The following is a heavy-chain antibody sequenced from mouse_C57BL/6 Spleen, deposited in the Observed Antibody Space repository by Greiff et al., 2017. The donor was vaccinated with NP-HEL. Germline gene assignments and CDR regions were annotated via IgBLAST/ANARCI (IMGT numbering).Heavy chain of an antibody. D-gene: IGHD1-1*01. CDR3: GRYGSSYGYYFDY. CDR1: GYTFTSYW. J-gene: IGHJ2*01. V-gene: IGHV1-7*01. Sequence: QVQLQQSGAELAKPGASVKLSCKASGYTFTSYWMHWVKQRPGQGLEWIGYINPSSGYTKYNQKFKDKATLTADKSSSTAYMQLSSLTYEDSAVYYCGRYGSSYGYYFDYWGQGTTLTVSS. CDR2: INPSSGYT.